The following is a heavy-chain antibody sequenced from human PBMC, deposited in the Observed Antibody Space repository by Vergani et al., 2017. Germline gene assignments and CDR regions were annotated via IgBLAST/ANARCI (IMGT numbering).Heavy chain of an antibody. CDR3: ARDSNDYGDYYFDY. J-gene: IGHJ4*02. CDR2: TSYDGSKK. Sequence: QVQLVESGGGVVQPGRSLRLSCAASGFTFSTYAMHWVRQAPGKGLEWVAVTSYDGSKKYYGDSVKGRFTISRDNSKNTLYLQMNSLRAEDTAVYYCARDSNDYGDYYFDYWGQGTLVTVSS. CDR1: GFTFSTYA. D-gene: IGHD4-17*01. V-gene: IGHV3-30-3*01.